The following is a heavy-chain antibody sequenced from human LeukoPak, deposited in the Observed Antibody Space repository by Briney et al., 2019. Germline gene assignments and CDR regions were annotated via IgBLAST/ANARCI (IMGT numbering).Heavy chain of an antibody. V-gene: IGHV4-34*01. CDR3: ARQDYDYVWGSYRPYYFDY. CDR1: GGSFSGYY. Sequence: SETLSLTCAAYGGSFSGYYWSWIRQPPGKGLEWIGEINHSGSSNYNPSLKSRVTMSVDTSKNQFSLKLSSVTAADTAVYYCARQDYDYVWGSYRPYYFDYWGQGTLVTVSS. CDR2: INHSGSS. D-gene: IGHD3-16*02. J-gene: IGHJ4*02.